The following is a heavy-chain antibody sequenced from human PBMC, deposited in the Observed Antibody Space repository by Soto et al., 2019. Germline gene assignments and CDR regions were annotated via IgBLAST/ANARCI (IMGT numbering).Heavy chain of an antibody. CDR3: ARRPYYDSSGYESTEPFLRDRYWFDP. D-gene: IGHD3-22*01. J-gene: IGHJ5*02. V-gene: IGHV5-51*01. Sequence: GESLKISCKGSGYSFTSYWIGWVRQMPGKGLEWMGIIYPGDSDTRYSPSFQGQVTISADKSISTAYLQWSSLKASDTAMYYCARRPYYDSSGYESTEPFLRDRYWFDPWGQGTLVTVSS. CDR1: GYSFTSYW. CDR2: IYPGDSDT.